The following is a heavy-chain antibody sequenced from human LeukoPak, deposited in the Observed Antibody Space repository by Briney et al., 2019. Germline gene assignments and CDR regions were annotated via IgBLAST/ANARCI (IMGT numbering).Heavy chain of an antibody. V-gene: IGHV3-30-3*01. D-gene: IGHD2-2*01. CDR3: AKDSIGYCSSTSCYYMDV. CDR1: GFTLSSFT. Sequence: GGSLRLSCAASGFTLSSFTMHWVRHNPGKGLEWVAVISYDESQKWYAGSVKGRFTISRDNSKNTLYLQMNSLRAEDTAVYYCAKDSIGYCSSTSCYYMDVWGKGTTVTVSS. CDR2: ISYDESQK. J-gene: IGHJ6*03.